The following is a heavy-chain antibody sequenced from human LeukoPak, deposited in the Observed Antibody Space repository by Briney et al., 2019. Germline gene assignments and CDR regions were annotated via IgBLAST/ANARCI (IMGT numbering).Heavy chain of an antibody. CDR3: ARDKFYSSSYFDY. V-gene: IGHV3-30*04. D-gene: IGHD6-13*01. CDR2: ISYDGSSK. J-gene: IGHJ4*02. CDR1: GFTFSSYA. Sequence: GGSLRLSCVASGFTFSSYAMHWVRQAPGKGLEWVAVISYDGSSKYHADSVKGRFTISRDNSKNTLYLQMNSLRAEDTAVYYCARDKFYSSSYFDYWGQGTLVTVSS.